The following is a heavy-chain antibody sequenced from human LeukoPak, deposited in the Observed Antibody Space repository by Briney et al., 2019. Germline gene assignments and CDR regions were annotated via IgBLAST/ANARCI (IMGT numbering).Heavy chain of an antibody. CDR1: GGSISSYY. V-gene: IGHV4-59*12. CDR2: IYYSGST. Sequence: SETLSLTCTVSGGSISSYYWSWIRQPPGKGLEWIGYIYYSGSTNYNPSLKSRVTISVDTSKNQFSLKLSSVTAADTAVYYFARGRWITFGGVIVSXLGXWGQXXLVT. D-gene: IGHD3-16*02. CDR3: ARGRWITFGGVIVSXLGX. J-gene: IGHJ1*01.